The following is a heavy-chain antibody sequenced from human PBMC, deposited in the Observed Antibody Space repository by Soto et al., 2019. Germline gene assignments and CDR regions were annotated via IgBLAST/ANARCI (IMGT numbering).Heavy chain of an antibody. D-gene: IGHD2-8*01. CDR2: ISYDGSNK. J-gene: IGHJ6*02. CDR3: AKDSKAPYCTNGVCYGVSYYYYGMDV. CDR1: GFTFSSYG. V-gene: IGHV3-30*18. Sequence: GGSLRLSCAASGFTFSSYGMHWVRQAPGKGLEWVAVISYDGSNKYYADSVKGRFTISRDNSKNTLYLQMNSLGAEDTAVYYCAKDSKAPYCTNGVCYGVSYYYYGMDVWGQGTTVTVSS.